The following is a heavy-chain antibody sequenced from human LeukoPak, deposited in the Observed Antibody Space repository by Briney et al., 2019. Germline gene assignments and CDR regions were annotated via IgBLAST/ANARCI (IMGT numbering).Heavy chain of an antibody. CDR2: IDSGGST. V-gene: IGHV3-23*01. J-gene: IGHJ4*02. CDR1: GFTFRSYA. D-gene: IGHD6-19*01. Sequence: PGGSLRLSCAASGFTFRSYAMSWVRQPPGKGLEWVSGIDSGGSTYYADSVKGRFTISRDYSKNTLYLQMNSLRAEDTALYYCAKGAVAGTAFFDYWGQGTLVTDS. CDR3: AKGAVAGTAFFDY.